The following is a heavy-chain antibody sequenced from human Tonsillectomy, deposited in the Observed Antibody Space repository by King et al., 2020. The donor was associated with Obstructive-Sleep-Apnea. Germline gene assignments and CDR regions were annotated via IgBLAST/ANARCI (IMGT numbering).Heavy chain of an antibody. D-gene: IGHD6-19*01. CDR1: GVSISGSDYY. CDR2: GYYTGRT. Sequence: QLQESGPGLVKPSETLSLTCTVSGVSISGSDYYWGWIRQPPGKGLEWIGAGYYTGRTYFNPSLKSRLTISVDTSKNQFSLRLSSVTAADTAVYYCARKQWLAPFDYWGQGTLVTVSS. V-gene: IGHV4-39*07. CDR3: ARKQWLAPFDY. J-gene: IGHJ4*02.